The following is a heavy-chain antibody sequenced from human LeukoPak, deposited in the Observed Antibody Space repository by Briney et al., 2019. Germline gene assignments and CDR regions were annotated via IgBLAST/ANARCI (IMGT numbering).Heavy chain of an antibody. CDR3: ARDPTYYYDSSGYLDDY. CDR2: INLSGGST. D-gene: IGHD3-22*01. J-gene: IGHJ4*02. V-gene: IGHV1-46*01. Sequence: ASVKVSCKASGYTFTSYHMHWVRQAPGQGLEWMGKINLSGGSTTYAQKFQGRVTMTRDTSTSTVYMELSSLRSEDTAVYYCARDPTYYYDSSGYLDDYWGQGTLVTVSS. CDR1: GYTFTSYH.